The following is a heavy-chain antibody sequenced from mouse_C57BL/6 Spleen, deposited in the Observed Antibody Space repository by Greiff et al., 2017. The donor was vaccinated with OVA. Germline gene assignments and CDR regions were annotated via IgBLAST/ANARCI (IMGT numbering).Heavy chain of an antibody. V-gene: IGHV1-64*01. CDR2: IYPSSGST. Sequence: VKLQQPGAELVKPGASVKLSCKASGYTFTSYWMHWVKQRPGQGLEWIGVIYPSSGSTNYNEKFKSKATLTVDKSSSTAYMQLSSLTSEDSAGYYCARGVYGYKDYWGQGTTLTVSA. CDR1: GYTFTSYW. D-gene: IGHD2-2*01. J-gene: IGHJ2*01. CDR3: ARGVYGYKDY.